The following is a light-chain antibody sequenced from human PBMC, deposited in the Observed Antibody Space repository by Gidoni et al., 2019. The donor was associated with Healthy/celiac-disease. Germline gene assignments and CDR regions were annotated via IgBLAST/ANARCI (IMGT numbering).Light chain of an antibody. CDR2: EVS. CDR1: SSDVGGYNY. Sequence: QSALTQPASVSGSPGQSITISCTGTSSDVGGYNYVSWYQQPPGKAPQLMIYEVSNRPSGVSNRFSGSKSGNTASLTISGLQAEDEADYYCSSYTSSRKKVFGGGTKLTVL. V-gene: IGLV2-14*01. CDR3: SSYTSSRKKV. J-gene: IGLJ2*01.